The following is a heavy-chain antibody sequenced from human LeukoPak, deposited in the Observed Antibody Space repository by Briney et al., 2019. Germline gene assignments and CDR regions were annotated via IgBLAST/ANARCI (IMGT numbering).Heavy chain of an antibody. Sequence: APVKVSCKASGYTFTSYAMHWVRQAPGQGLEWMGWINAGNGNTKYSQKFQGRVTITRDTSASTAYMELSSLRSEDTAVYYCARGGAGSYYSAVDYWGQGTLVTVSS. CDR3: ARGGAGSYYSAVDY. J-gene: IGHJ4*02. CDR1: GYTFTSYA. V-gene: IGHV1-3*01. D-gene: IGHD3-10*01. CDR2: INAGNGNT.